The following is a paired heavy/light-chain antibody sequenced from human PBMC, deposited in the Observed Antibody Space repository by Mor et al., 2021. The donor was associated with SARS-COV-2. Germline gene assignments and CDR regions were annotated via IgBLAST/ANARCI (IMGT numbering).Light chain of an antibody. Sequence: DIQLTQSPSFLSASVGDRVTITCRASQDIIRYLAWYQHKPGKAPKLLIYGASTPESGVPSRFSGSGSGTEFTLTVSSLQPEDFATYYCQQLSSYPNTFGQGTRLEIK. CDR3: QQLSSYPNT. CDR1: QDIIRY. V-gene: IGKV1-9*01. J-gene: IGKJ5*01. CDR2: GAS.
Heavy chain of an antibody. CDR3: GKDVQRTADYHYYYGLDV. V-gene: IGHV3-23*01. J-gene: IGHJ6*02. CDR1: GIDLTKCA. CDR2: IRSGAADST. D-gene: IGHD6-25*01. Sequence: EVKLLESGGGLVQPGGSLRLSCAVSGIDLTKCATGWVRQAPGKGLEWVSGIRSGAADSTYYAESVKGRFFISRDISKNTLFLQMNSLRAEDTAVYYCGKDVQRTADYHYYYGLDVWGQGTTVTVSS.